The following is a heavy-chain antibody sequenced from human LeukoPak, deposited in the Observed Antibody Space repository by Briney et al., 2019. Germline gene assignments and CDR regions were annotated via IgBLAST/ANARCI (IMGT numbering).Heavy chain of an antibody. D-gene: IGHD3-3*01. Sequence: GGSLRLSCAASGFTFSSYAMSWVRQAPGKGLEWVSAICGSGGSTYYAESVKGRFTISRDNSTNTLYLQMNSLTAEDTAVYYCAKGGGDFWSGYSTNWFDPWGQGTLVTVSS. CDR3: AKGGGDFWSGYSTNWFDP. CDR2: ICGSGGST. V-gene: IGHV3-23*01. J-gene: IGHJ5*02. CDR1: GFTFSSYA.